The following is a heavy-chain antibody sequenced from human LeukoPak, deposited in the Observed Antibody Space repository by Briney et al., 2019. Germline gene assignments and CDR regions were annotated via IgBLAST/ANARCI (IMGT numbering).Heavy chain of an antibody. CDR1: GFIFSSYA. CDR2: ISYDGSNK. Sequence: GGSLRLSCAASGFIFSSYAMHWVRQAPGKGLEWVAVISYDGSNKYYADSVKGRFTISRDNAKNSLYLQMNSLRAEDTALYYCARASLEEFDYWGQGTLVTVSS. V-gene: IGHV3-30*04. J-gene: IGHJ4*02. CDR3: ARASLEEFDY.